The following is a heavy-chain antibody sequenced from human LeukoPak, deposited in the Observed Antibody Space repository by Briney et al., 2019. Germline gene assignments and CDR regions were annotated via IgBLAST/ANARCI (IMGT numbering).Heavy chain of an antibody. J-gene: IGHJ4*02. Sequence: ASVKVSCKASGYTFTGYYMHWVRQAPGQGLEWMGWINPNSGGTNYAQKSQGRVTMTRDTSISTAYMELSRLRSDDTAVYYCATLSSWYVFDYWGQGTLVTVSS. CDR3: ATLSSWYVFDY. V-gene: IGHV1-2*02. CDR2: INPNSGGT. CDR1: GYTFTGYY. D-gene: IGHD6-13*01.